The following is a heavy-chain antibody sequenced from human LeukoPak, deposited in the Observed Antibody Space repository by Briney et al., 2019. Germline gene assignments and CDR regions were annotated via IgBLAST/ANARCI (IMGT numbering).Heavy chain of an antibody. J-gene: IGHJ6*02. CDR1: GYTFTSYD. CDR3: ARGGLGVAAPYCYGMDV. V-gene: IGHV1-8*01. CDR2: MNPNSGNT. Sequence: ASVKVSCKASGYTFTSYDINWVRQATGQGLEWMGWMNPNSGNTGYAQKFQGRVTMTRNTSISTAYMELSSLRSEDTAVYYCARGGLGVAAPYCYGMDVWGQGTTVTVSS. D-gene: IGHD6-19*01.